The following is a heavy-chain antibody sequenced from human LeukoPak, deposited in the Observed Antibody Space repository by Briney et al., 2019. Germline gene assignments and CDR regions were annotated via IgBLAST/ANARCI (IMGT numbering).Heavy chain of an antibody. D-gene: IGHD6-13*01. CDR1: GYSFPGYG. CDR3: ARVGAAPGHFDY. V-gene: IGHV1-18*01. CDR2: ISTYSGNT. J-gene: IGHJ4*02. Sequence: EASVKVSCKASGYSFPGYGISWVRQAPGQGLEWIGWISTYSGNTNYAHNLQGRITVTTETSTSTAYMELRSLRSDDTAVYYCARVGAAPGHFDYWGQGTQLTVSS.